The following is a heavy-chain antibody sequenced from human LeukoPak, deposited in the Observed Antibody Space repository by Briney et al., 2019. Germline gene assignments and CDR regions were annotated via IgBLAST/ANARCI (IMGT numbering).Heavy chain of an antibody. CDR2: IIPILGIA. Sequence: ASVKVSCKASGGTFSSYAISWVRQAPRQGLEWMGRIIPILGIANYAQKFQGRVTITADKSTSTAYMELSSLRSEDTAVYYGARDLIDYYGSGSHQPPFDYWGQGALVTVSS. CDR1: GGTFSSYA. V-gene: IGHV1-69*04. CDR3: ARDLIDYYGSGSHQPPFDY. J-gene: IGHJ4*02. D-gene: IGHD3-10*01.